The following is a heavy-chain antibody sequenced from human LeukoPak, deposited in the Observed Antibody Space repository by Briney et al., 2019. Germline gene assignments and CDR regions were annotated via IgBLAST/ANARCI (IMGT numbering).Heavy chain of an antibody. CDR2: FNPNRGGT. Sequence: GASVKVSCKASGYTFTGYYMHWVRQAPGQGLEWMGWFNPNRGGTNYAQKFQGWVTMTRDTSISTAYMELSRLRSDDTAVYYCARGPYVAFGELLYYYYYGMDVWGQGTTVTVSS. J-gene: IGHJ6*02. CDR1: GYTFTGYY. D-gene: IGHD3-10*01. CDR3: ARGPYVAFGELLYYYYYGMDV. V-gene: IGHV1-2*04.